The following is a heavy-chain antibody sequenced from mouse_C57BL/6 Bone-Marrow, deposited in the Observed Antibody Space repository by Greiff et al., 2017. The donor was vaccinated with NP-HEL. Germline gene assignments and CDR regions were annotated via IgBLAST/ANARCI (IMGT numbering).Heavy chain of an antibody. D-gene: IGHD1-1*01. V-gene: IGHV1-72*01. CDR1: GYTFTSYW. J-gene: IGHJ1*03. Sequence: QVQLQQPGADLVKPGASVKLSCKASGYTFTSYWMHWVKQRPGRGLEWIGRIDPNSGGTKFTEKFKTKATLTVDKPSSTAYMQLSSLTSEDSAVYYCARYEYGGRGEYFDVWGTGTTVTVSS. CDR3: ARYEYGGRGEYFDV. CDR2: IDPNSGGT.